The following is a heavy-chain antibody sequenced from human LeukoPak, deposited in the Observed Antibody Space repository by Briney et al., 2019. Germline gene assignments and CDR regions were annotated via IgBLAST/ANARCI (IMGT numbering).Heavy chain of an antibody. CDR3: ARDPGYSSGWDFDY. CDR1: GFIFSNNG. V-gene: IGHV3-33*01. J-gene: IGHJ4*02. Sequence: GRSLRLSCAASGFIFSNNGMHWVRQAPGKGLEWVAVIWYDGSKKYYSDSVKGRFTTSRDNSKNTLYLQMNNLRAEDTAVYYCARDPGYSSGWDFDYWGQGILVTVPS. D-gene: IGHD6-19*01. CDR2: IWYDGSKK.